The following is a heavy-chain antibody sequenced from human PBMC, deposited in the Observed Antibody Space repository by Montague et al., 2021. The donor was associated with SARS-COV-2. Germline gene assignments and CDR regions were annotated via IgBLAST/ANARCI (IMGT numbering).Heavy chain of an antibody. CDR2: ISTSTYI. CDR3: ARDGWMTTMTTFDY. CDR1: GFTFNSYN. D-gene: IGHD4-17*01. Sequence: SLRLSCAASGFTFNSYNMNWVRQAPGKGLEWVSHISTSTYIDYADSVKGRFTIFRDNAKSSLYLQMHSLRVEDTAVYYCARDGWMTTMTTFDYWGQGTLVTVSS. V-gene: IGHV3-21*01. J-gene: IGHJ4*02.